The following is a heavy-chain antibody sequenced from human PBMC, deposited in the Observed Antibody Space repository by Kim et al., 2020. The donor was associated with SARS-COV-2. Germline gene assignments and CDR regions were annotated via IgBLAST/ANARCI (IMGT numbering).Heavy chain of an antibody. CDR2: INSDGSST. D-gene: IGHD5-18*01. CDR1: GFTFSSYW. CDR3: ARDPIQLWSHYFDY. Sequence: GGSLRLSCAASGFTFSSYWMHWVRQAPGKGLVCVSRINSDGSSTSYADSVKGRFTISRDNAKNTLYLQMNSLRAEDTAVYYCARDPIQLWSHYFDYWAQGTLVTVSS. J-gene: IGHJ4*02. V-gene: IGHV3-74*01.